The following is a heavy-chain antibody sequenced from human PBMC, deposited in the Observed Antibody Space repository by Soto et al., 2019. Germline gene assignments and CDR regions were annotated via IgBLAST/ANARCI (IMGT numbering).Heavy chain of an antibody. CDR1: GYSFTSSW. Sequence: GESLKIFCKGPGYSFTSSWISRVRQMSGKGLEWMGRIDPSDSYTTYSPSFQGHVTNSVDKSISATYLQWSSLKASDTATYYCARHSGPYSSTSPVGYWGQGTLVTVSS. V-gene: IGHV5-10-1*01. J-gene: IGHJ4*02. CDR2: IDPSDSYT. CDR3: ARHSGPYSSTSPVGY. D-gene: IGHD6-6*01.